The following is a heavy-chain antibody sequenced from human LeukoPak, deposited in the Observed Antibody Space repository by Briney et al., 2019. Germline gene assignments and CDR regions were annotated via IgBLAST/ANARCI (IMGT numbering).Heavy chain of an antibody. J-gene: IGHJ3*02. CDR2: IYSHSST. Sequence: GGSLRLSCAASGFTVNSNYMNWVRQAPGKGLEWVSVIYSHSSTYYADSVKGRFTISRDNAKNTLYLQMSSLRAEDTAVFYCARGGTYSNDAIDIWGQGTMVTVSS. V-gene: IGHV3-66*01. CDR3: ARGGTYSNDAIDI. CDR1: GFTVNSNY. D-gene: IGHD1-26*01.